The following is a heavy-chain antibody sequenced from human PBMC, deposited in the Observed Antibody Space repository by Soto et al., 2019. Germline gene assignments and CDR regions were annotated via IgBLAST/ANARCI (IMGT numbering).Heavy chain of an antibody. D-gene: IGHD6-6*01. J-gene: IGHJ6*02. CDR2: ISGNGGDI. CDR1: GFTFRNYA. Sequence: EVQLLESGGALVQPGGSLRLSCAASGFTFRNYAMSWVRQAPGKGLEWVSRISGNGGDINYADSVKGRFTISRDNSKNTLYLQMNSLRAEDTAVYYCARDRSSSSGYYYYYGMDVWGQGTTVTVSS. CDR3: ARDRSSSSGYYYYYGMDV. V-gene: IGHV3-23*01.